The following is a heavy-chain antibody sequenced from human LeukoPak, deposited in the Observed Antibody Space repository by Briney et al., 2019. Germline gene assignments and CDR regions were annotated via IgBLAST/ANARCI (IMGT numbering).Heavy chain of an antibody. Sequence: GGSLRLSCAASGFTFSSSWMSWVRQTPGKGLEWVAFIRDNGNAKYYVDSVKGRFTISRDNFKNTLYLEMNSLRPEDTAVYFCAKDGPSLADNDYHYHLDVWGKGTTVTVSS. CDR2: IRDNGNAK. J-gene: IGHJ6*03. CDR1: GFTFSSSW. V-gene: IGHV3-30*02. D-gene: IGHD6-19*01. CDR3: AKDGPSLADNDYHYHLDV.